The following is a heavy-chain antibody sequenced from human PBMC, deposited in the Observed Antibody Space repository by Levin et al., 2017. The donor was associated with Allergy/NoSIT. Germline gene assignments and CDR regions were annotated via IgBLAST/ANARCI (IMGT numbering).Heavy chain of an antibody. J-gene: IGHJ4*02. Sequence: SVKVSCKASGGTFSDYSISWVRQAPGQGLEWMGRIIPLFDIVISAQELQGRVTITADKSTGTAYMELSSLSSDDTAVYYCARDPGNYCNSRNCYTYFDDWGQGTLVTVSS. D-gene: IGHD2/OR15-2a*01. CDR3: ARDPGNYCNSRNCYTYFDD. V-gene: IGHV1-69*04. CDR2: IIPLFDIV. CDR1: GGTFSDYS.